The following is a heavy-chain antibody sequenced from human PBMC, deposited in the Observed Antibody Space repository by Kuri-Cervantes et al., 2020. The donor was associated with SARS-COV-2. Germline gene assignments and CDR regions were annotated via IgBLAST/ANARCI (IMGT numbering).Heavy chain of an antibody. CDR2: IRYDGRNK. CDR3: AREWAGGAFDI. Sequence: GGSLRLSCAASGFTFSTYGMHWVRQAPGKGLEWVAFIRYDGRNKYYADSVKGRFTISRDNSKNTLYLQMNSLRAEDTAVYYCAREWAGGAFDIWGQGTMVTVSS. D-gene: IGHD3-16*01. V-gene: IGHV3-30*02. CDR1: GFTFSTYG. J-gene: IGHJ3*02.